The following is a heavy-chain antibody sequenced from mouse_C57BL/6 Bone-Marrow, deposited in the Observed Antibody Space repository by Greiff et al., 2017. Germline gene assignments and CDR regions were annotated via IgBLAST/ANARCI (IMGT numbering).Heavy chain of an antibody. CDR3: AREYYYGSSPYWYFDV. CDR1: GYTFTSYW. CDR2: IDPSDSYT. J-gene: IGHJ1*03. Sequence: VQLQQPGAELVMPGASVKLSCKASGYTFTSYWMHWVKQRPGQGLEWIGEIDPSDSYTNSNQKFKGKSTLTVDKSSSTAYMQLSSLTSEDSAVYYCAREYYYGSSPYWYFDVWGTGTTVTVSS. D-gene: IGHD1-1*01. V-gene: IGHV1-69*01.